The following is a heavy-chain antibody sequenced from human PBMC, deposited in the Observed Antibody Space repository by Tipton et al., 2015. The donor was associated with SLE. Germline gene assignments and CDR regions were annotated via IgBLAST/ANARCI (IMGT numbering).Heavy chain of an antibody. J-gene: IGHJ6*03. CDR2: ISGYNGDT. V-gene: IGHV1-18*01. Sequence: QLVQSGAEVKRPGASVKVSCQTSGYTFTSYGISRVRQAPGQGLEWVGWISGYNGDTNYEQNLHDRVTLTTDTATSTAYMELRSLRSGDTGVYYCARYLYNYYFMDVWGRGTTVTVSS. CDR3: ARYLYNYYFMDV. CDR1: GYTFTSYG.